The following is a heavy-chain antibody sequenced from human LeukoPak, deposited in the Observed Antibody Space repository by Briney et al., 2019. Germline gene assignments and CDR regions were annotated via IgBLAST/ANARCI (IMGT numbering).Heavy chain of an antibody. V-gene: IGHV4-39*07. CDR1: GDSMSSSNYY. J-gene: IGHJ4*02. D-gene: IGHD3-16*01. CDR2: MDYNGNT. CDR3: ARDTIGIGLRLGEYTDY. Sequence: SETLSLTCSVSGDSMSSSNYYWAWIRQPPGKGLEWVGSMDYNGNTPYSPSLKSRVSISVGTSKKQFSLKLSSVTAADTAVYYCARDTIGIGLRLGEYTDYWGQGILVTVSS.